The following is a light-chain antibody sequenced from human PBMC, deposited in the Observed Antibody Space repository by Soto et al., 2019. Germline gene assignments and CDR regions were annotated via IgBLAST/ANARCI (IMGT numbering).Light chain of an antibody. V-gene: IGKV3-20*01. CDR3: QQYGSSPLT. CDR2: GAS. CDR1: QSVSSSY. Sequence: EIVGTQSPGTLSLSPGERATLSCRASQSVSSSYLAWYQQKPGQAPRLLIYGASSRATGIPDRFSGSGSGTDFTLTISRLEPEDFAVYYCQQYGSSPLTFGGGTKVAIK. J-gene: IGKJ4*01.